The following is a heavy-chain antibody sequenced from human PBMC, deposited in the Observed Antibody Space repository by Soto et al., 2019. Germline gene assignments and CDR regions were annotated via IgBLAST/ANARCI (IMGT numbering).Heavy chain of an antibody. CDR1: GFSLTTSGMR. CDR3: ARTRVVSAVNYGMDV. V-gene: IGHV2-70*04. Sequence: SGPALVNPXQTLTRTCTFSGFSLTTSGMRVSWIRQPPGKAPEWLARIDWDDDKVYSRSLRTRLTISKDTSKNQVVLIMTNMDPVDTATYYCARTRVVSAVNYGMDVWGQGTTVTVSS. J-gene: IGHJ6*02. CDR2: IDWDDDK. D-gene: IGHD2-15*01.